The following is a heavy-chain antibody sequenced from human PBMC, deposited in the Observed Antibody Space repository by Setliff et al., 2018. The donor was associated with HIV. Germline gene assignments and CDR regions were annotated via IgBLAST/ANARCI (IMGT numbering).Heavy chain of an antibody. CDR2: MASRHDGGTT. CDR1: GFIFSHYI. CDR3: VTDDKVTFDV. J-gene: IGHJ3*01. V-gene: IGHV3-15*04. Sequence: GGSLRLSCEASGFIFSHYILTWVRQAPGRGLEWLGRMASRHDGGTTDYAAPVRGRFTFSRDDSTNTLYLQMNNLKIEDTAVYYCVTDDKVTFDVWGRGTMVTVSS.